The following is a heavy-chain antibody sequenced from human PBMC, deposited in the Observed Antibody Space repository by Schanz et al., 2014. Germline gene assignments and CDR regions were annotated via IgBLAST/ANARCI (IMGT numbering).Heavy chain of an antibody. CDR1: GFTFSTST. D-gene: IGHD6-13*01. J-gene: IGHJ4*02. Sequence: QGQLVESGGGLVQPGGSLRLSCAASGFTFSTSTMHWVRQAPGKGLEWVGVISYDGSKKSYADSVKGRFTISRDNSKNTLYLQMNSLRAEDTAVYYCAKSQGSSFDSWGQGTRVTVSS. CDR2: ISYDGSKK. CDR3: AKSQGSSFDS. V-gene: IGHV3-30*18.